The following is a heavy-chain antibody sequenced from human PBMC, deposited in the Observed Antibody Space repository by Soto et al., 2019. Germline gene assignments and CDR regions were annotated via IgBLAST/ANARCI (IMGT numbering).Heavy chain of an antibody. CDR2: IYYSERT. CDR1: GDSMTSSSYY. V-gene: IGHV4-39*01. J-gene: IGHJ5*02. Sequence: QLQLQESGPGLVKPSETLSLTCTVSGDSMTSSSYYWGWIRQPPGKGLEWIGSIYYSERTSYNSGITYHSPPLKSRVTISGATSTSQFSLQLSSVTAADTAVYYCARHTRNQFYPWGQVTLVTVSS. CDR3: ARHTRNQFYP.